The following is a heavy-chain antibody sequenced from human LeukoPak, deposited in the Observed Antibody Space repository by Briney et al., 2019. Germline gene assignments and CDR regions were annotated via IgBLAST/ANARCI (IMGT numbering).Heavy chain of an antibody. CDR1: GFTFSSYW. J-gene: IGHJ4*02. CDR3: ARVLTGFPLDY. D-gene: IGHD3-9*01. Sequence: PGGSLRLSCAASGFTFSSYWMNWVRQAPGKGLEWVANIKQDGSEIHFVDSVKGRFTIFRDNPQNSLYLQMNSLRAEDTAVYYCARVLTGFPLDYWGQGTLVTVSS. CDR2: IKQDGSEI. V-gene: IGHV3-7*03.